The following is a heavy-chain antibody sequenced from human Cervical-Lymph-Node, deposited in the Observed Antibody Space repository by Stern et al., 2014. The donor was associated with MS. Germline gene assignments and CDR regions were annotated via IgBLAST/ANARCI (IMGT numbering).Heavy chain of an antibody. J-gene: IGHJ3*02. Sequence: VQLVQSGAEVKQPGESLKISCKGSGYSFTSYWIGWVRQMPGKGLEWMGIIYPGDSDTSYRPSFQGQVTISADKSISTAYLQWSSLKASDTAMYYCARPWGFGELRDAFDIRGQGTMVTVSS. CDR2: IYPGDSDT. D-gene: IGHD3-10*01. CDR3: ARPWGFGELRDAFDI. V-gene: IGHV5-51*01. CDR1: GYSFTSYW.